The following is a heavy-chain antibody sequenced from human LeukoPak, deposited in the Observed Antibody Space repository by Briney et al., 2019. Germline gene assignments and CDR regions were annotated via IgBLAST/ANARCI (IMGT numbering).Heavy chain of an antibody. J-gene: IGHJ6*04. D-gene: IGHD3-10*02. CDR1: GFTFSSNG. CDR3: AELGITMIGGV. CDR2: ISSSGSTI. Sequence: PGGSLRLSCVASGFTFSSNGMHWVRQAPGKWLEWVSYISSSGSTIYYADSVKGRFTISRDNAKNSLYLQMNSLRAEDTAVYYCAELGITMIGGVWGKGTTVTISS. V-gene: IGHV3-48*03.